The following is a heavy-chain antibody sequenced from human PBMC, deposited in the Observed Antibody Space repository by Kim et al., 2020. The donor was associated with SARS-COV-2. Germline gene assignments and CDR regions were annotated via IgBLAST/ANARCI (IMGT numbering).Heavy chain of an antibody. Sequence: TYYADSVKGRFTISRDNFKNTLFLQIDSLRAEDTAVYYCAKGPRGGYFDYWGQGTLVTVSS. V-gene: IGHV3-23*01. J-gene: IGHJ4*02. CDR3: AKGPRGGYFDY. CDR2: T. D-gene: IGHD3-10*01.